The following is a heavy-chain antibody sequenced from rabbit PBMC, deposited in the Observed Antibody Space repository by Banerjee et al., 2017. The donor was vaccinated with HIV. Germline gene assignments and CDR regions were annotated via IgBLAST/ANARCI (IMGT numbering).Heavy chain of an antibody. Sequence: QQQLEESGGDLVKPEGSLTLTCTASGFSFSSSYWICWVRQAPGKGLEWIACIYTGSGNTYYASWAKGRFTISKTSSTVDLKMTSLTAADTATYFCARKTANNGGYGYKLWGQGTLVTVS. V-gene: IGHV1S45*01. J-gene: IGHJ4*01. CDR2: IYTGSGNT. CDR1: GFSFSSSYW. CDR3: ARKTANNGGYGYKL. D-gene: IGHD6-1*01.